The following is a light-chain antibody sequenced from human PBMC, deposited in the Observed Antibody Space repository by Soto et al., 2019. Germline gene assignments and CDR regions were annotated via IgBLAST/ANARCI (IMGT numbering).Light chain of an antibody. J-gene: IGKJ1*01. V-gene: IGKV1-6*01. CDR3: LQYENYFWT. CDR2: AAS. Sequence: AIQMTQSPSSLSASVGDRVTISCRASQDIRNTLAWYQQKPGEAPKLLIFAASNLQSGVPSRFSGSGSVTDFTLAITGLQPEDFATYYCLQYENYFWTFGQGTKVDIK. CDR1: QDIRNT.